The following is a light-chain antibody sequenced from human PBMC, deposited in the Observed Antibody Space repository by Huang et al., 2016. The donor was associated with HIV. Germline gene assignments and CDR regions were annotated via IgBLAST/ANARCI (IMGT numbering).Light chain of an antibody. Sequence: DIQMTQYPSSLSASVGDRDTITCRASQDIKNYLAWYQHKAGQVPKLLIYAASSLQSGVPSRFSGRGSGTDFTLSIISLQPEDVAIYYCQRYDSVPRTFGQGTKVDIK. V-gene: IGKV1-27*01. CDR1: QDIKNY. CDR3: QRYDSVPRT. CDR2: AAS. J-gene: IGKJ1*01.